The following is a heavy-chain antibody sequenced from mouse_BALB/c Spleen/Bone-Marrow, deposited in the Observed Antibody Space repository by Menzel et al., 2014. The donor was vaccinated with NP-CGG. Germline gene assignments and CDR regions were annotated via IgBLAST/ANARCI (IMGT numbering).Heavy chain of an antibody. J-gene: IGHJ3*01. CDR3: ARLGYYGGFAY. CDR1: GFDFSRYW. D-gene: IGHD2-3*01. CDR2: INPDSSTI. V-gene: IGHV4-1*02. Sequence: DVKLQESGGGLVQPGGSLKLSCAASGFDFSRYWISWVRQAPGKGLQWIGEINPDSSTINYTPSLKDKFIISRDNAKNTLYLQMSKVRSEDTALYYCARLGYYGGFAYWGQGTLVTVSA.